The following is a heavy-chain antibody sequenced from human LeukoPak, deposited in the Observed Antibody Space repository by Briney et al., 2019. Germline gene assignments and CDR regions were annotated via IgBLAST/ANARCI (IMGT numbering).Heavy chain of an antibody. Sequence: SETLSLTCTVSGGSISSYYWSWIRQPPGKGLEWIGYIYTNGSTNYNPSLKSRVTISVDTSKNQFSLKLSSVTAADTAVYYCARQGSKGLDYWGQGTLVTVSS. J-gene: IGHJ4*02. V-gene: IGHV4-4*09. CDR3: ARQGSKGLDY. CDR2: IYTNGST. D-gene: IGHD6-6*01. CDR1: GGSISSYY.